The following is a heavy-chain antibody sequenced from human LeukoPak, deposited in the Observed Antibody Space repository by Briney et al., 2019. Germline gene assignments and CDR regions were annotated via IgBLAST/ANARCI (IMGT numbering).Heavy chain of an antibody. CDR3: ARGPTTAGRYYYGMDV. D-gene: IGHD6-13*01. Sequence: PGGSLRLSCAASGFTFSSYWMHWVRQAPGKGLVWVSRINSDGSSTSYADSVRGRFTISRDNAKNTLYLQMNSLRAEDTAVYYCARGPTTAGRYYYGMDVWGQGTTVTVSS. J-gene: IGHJ6*02. CDR1: GFTFSSYW. V-gene: IGHV3-74*01. CDR2: INSDGSST.